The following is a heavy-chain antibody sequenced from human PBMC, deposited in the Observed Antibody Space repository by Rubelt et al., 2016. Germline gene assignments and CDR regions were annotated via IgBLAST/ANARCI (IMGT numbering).Heavy chain of an antibody. CDR2: IYPGDSDT. J-gene: IGHJ6*03. CDR1: GYTFSDYW. Sequence: EVQLVQSGAEMREPGESLRISCKGSGYTFSDYWIAWVRQMPGIGLEWMGIIYPGDSDTRYSPSFRGQVTISADTAIATAYVQWSSLKASDSAMYFCARSLTGGSNPYYMDVWGKGTTVTVSS. CDR3: ARSLTGGSNPYYMDV. D-gene: IGHD4-11*01. V-gene: IGHV5-51*01.